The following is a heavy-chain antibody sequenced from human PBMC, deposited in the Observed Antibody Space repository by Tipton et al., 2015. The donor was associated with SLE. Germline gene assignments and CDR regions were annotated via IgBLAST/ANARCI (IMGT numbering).Heavy chain of an antibody. CDR1: GFTFSSYS. V-gene: IGHV3-21*01. D-gene: IGHD7-27*01. CDR3: ATSPLTGYW. Sequence: GSLRLSCAASGFTFSSYSLNWVRQAPGKGLEWVSSISSGSNYVYYADSVKGRFTISRDNAKNSLYLQMNSLRAEDTAVYYCATSPLTGYWWGQGTLVTVSS. J-gene: IGHJ4*02. CDR2: ISSGSNYV.